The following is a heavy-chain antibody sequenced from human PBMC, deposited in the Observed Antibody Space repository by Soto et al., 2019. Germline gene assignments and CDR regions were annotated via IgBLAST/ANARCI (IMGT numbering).Heavy chain of an antibody. Sequence: SVKVSCKASGFTFTSSAVQWVRQARGQRLEWIGWIVVGSGNTNYAQKFQERVTITRDMSTSTAYMELSSLRSEDTAVYYCAADQDNYYYYGMDVWGQGTTVTVSS. CDR3: AADQDNYYYYGMDV. D-gene: IGHD2-15*01. J-gene: IGHJ6*02. CDR1: GFTFTSSA. CDR2: IVVGSGNT. V-gene: IGHV1-58*01.